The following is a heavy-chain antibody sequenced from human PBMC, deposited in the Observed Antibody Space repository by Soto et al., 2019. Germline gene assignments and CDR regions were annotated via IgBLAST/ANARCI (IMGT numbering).Heavy chain of an antibody. CDR3: ARTYSSHFYFYYGLDV. CDR2: VYSSGGT. CDR1: GDSISGYY. V-gene: IGHV4-59*01. D-gene: IGHD4-4*01. J-gene: IGHJ6*02. Sequence: QVQLQESGPGLVKPSETLSLTCTVSGDSISGYYWSWIRQPPGQGLEWIGYVYSSGGTKYNPSLKSRVSISVHTSKKRFTLKLASVTAADTAFYYCARTYSSHFYFYYGLDVWGQGTTVTVSS.